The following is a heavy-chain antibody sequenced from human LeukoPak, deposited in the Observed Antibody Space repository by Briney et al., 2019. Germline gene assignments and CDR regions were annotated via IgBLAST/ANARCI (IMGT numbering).Heavy chain of an antibody. CDR3: ARGYSYGYTFDY. CDR2: IYYSGST. Sequence: PSETLSLTCAVSGYSISSSNWWGWIRQPPGKGLEWIGYIYYSGSTYYNPSLKSRVTISVDTSKNQFSLKLNSVTAADTAVYYCARGYSYGYTFDYWGQGTLVTVSS. V-gene: IGHV4-28*03. D-gene: IGHD5-18*01. CDR1: GYSISSSNW. J-gene: IGHJ4*02.